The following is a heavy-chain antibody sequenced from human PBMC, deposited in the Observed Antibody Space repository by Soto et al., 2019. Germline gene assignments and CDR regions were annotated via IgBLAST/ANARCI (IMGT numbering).Heavy chain of an antibody. CDR1: GFTFSSYG. V-gene: IGHV3-30*03. D-gene: IGHD3-22*01. CDR2: ISYDGSNK. Sequence: GGSLRLSCAASGFTFSSYGMHWVRQAPGKGLEWVAVISYDGSNKYYADSVKGRFTISRDNSKNTLYLQMNSLRAEDTAVYFCARGDYYDTSGPFSDAFDIWGQGTMVTVSS. J-gene: IGHJ3*02. CDR3: ARGDYYDTSGPFSDAFDI.